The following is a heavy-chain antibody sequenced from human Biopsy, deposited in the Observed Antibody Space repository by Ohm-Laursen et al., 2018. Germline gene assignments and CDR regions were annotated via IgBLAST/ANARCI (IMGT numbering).Heavy chain of an antibody. J-gene: IGHJ6*02. CDR3: ARESALKWYQSLSYFSGMDV. CDR2: ISSPSSDI. V-gene: IGHV3-21*01. D-gene: IGHD2-2*01. CDR1: GFIFSTYT. Sequence: GSLRLSCAASGFIFSTYTMNWVRQAPGEGLEWVSSISSPSSDIYYADLVKGRFTISRDNAKNSLFLHMNSLRAEDTAVYYCARESALKWYQSLSYFSGMDVWGQGTTVTVSS.